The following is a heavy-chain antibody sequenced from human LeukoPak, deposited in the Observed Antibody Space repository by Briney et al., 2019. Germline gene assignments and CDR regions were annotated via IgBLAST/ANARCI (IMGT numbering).Heavy chain of an antibody. CDR2: ISGSSSST. J-gene: IGHJ4*02. V-gene: IGHV3-11*06. CDR1: GFTFSDYY. D-gene: IGHD3-22*01. Sequence: NPGGSLRLSCAASGFTFSDYYMTCIRQAPGKGLEWVSYISGSSSSTNYADSVKGRFTISRDNAKNSLYLQMNSLRAEDTAVYYCARVNPTSSGFYTFWGQVTLVTVSS. CDR3: ARVNPTSSGFYTF.